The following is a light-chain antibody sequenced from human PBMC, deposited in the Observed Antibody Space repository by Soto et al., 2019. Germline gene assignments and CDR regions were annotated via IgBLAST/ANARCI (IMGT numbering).Light chain of an antibody. J-gene: IGKJ1*01. CDR3: QQYGSPGT. V-gene: IGKV3-20*01. CDR1: QSVSNNY. Sequence: EIVFTQSPGTLYLSPGERATLSCRAIQSVSNNYLAWSQQKPGQAPRLLIYGASNSATGIPDRFSGSGSGTDFTLTISRLEPEDSAVYYCQQYGSPGTFGQGTKVDIK. CDR2: GAS.